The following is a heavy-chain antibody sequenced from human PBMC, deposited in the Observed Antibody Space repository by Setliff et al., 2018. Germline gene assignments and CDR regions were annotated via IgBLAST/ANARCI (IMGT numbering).Heavy chain of an antibody. V-gene: IGHV1-8*02. CDR3: ARSRDGGNSSGYSGAFDI. D-gene: IGHD3-22*01. Sequence: ASVKVSCKASGYTFTSYDINWVRQATGQGLEWMGWMNPNSGNTGYAQKFQGRVTMTRNTSISTAYMELSRLRSDDTAVYYCARSRDGGNSSGYSGAFDIWCQGTMVTVSS. CDR2: MNPNSGNT. J-gene: IGHJ3*02. CDR1: GYTFTSYD.